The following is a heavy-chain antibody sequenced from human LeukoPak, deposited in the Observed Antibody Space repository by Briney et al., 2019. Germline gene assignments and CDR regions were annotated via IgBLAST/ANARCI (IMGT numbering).Heavy chain of an antibody. CDR2: IYYSGST. J-gene: IGHJ4*02. CDR3: ARRAYSSGFDYIDY. CDR1: GGSISSQY. D-gene: IGHD6-19*01. Sequence: SETLSLTCTVSGGSISSQYWNWIRQPPGKGPELIGFIYYSGSTSYNPSRKSRVTISVDTSKSQFSLKLSSVIAADTAVYYCARRAYSSGFDYIDYWGQGTLVTVSS. V-gene: IGHV4-59*08.